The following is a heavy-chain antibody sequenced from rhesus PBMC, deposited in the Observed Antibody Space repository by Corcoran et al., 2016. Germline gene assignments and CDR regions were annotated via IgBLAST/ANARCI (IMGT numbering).Heavy chain of an antibody. V-gene: IGHV3S5*01. D-gene: IGHD1-44*01. CDR1: GFTFSNFG. J-gene: IGHJ4*01. CDR2: ICNQYGTT. CDR3: AKDLQLLY. Sequence: EVQLVESGVGLVQPGGSLRLSCEAPGFTFSNFGMSWLRQAPGKGLEWVSYICNQYGTTYYAESLKGRFTISRDNSKNTLFLEVNNLRVEDTAVYYCAKDLQLLYWGQGVLVTVSS.